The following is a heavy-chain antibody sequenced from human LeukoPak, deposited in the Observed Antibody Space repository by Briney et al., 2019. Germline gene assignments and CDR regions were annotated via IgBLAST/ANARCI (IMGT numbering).Heavy chain of an antibody. V-gene: IGHV3-15*01. Sequence: GGSLRLSCAASGFTFSNAWMSWVRQPPGRGLGGVARIKGKPDGGKTDYAAPVKGRFTISRDDSKNTLYLQMNSLKTEDTAVYYCTTHRYDFWSGYYTGIFDYWGQGTLVTVSS. CDR2: IKGKPDGGKT. D-gene: IGHD3-3*01. CDR3: TTHRYDFWSGYYTGIFDY. J-gene: IGHJ4*02. CDR1: GFTFSNAW.